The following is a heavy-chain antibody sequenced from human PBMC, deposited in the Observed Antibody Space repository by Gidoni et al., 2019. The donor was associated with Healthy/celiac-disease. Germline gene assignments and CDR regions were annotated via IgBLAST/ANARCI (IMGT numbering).Heavy chain of an antibody. J-gene: IGHJ4*02. V-gene: IGHV3-33*01. CDR2: IWYDGSNK. Sequence: QVQLVESGGGVVQPGRSLRLSCAASGFTFSSYGMHWVRQAPGKGLELVAVIWYDGSNKYYADSVKGRFTISRDNSKNTLYLQMNSLRAEDTAVYYWARDRGDSSLRYWGQGTLVTVSS. CDR3: ARDRGDSSLRY. D-gene: IGHD4-17*01. CDR1: GFTFSSYG.